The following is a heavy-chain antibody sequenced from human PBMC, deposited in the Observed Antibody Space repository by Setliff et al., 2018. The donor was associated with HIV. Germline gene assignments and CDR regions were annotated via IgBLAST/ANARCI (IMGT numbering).Heavy chain of an antibody. CDR2: IYYTGST. J-gene: IGHJ6*02. Sequence: SETLSLTCTVSGGSISSYYWSWIRQPPGKRLEWIGYIYYTGSTNYNPSLKSRVTISVDTSKNQFSLKLSSVTAADTAVYYCARAGVLEQWLVSSYYYYGMDVWGQGTTVTVSS. D-gene: IGHD6-19*01. CDR3: ARAGVLEQWLVSSYYYYGMDV. CDR1: GGSISSYY. V-gene: IGHV4-59*01.